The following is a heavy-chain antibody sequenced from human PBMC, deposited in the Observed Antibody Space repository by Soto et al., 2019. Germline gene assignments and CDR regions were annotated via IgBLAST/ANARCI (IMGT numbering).Heavy chain of an antibody. CDR3: ARVGSGGYSNNWFDP. J-gene: IGHJ5*02. CDR2: FYDSGST. CDR1: RGSISDYY. V-gene: IGHV4-59*01. Sequence: LSLTCTVSRGSISDYYWGWIRQPPGKGLEWVGYFYDSGSTKYNPSLKSRVTISVDTSKNQISLEMKSVTVADTAVYYCARVGSGGYSNNWFDPWGQGTLVTVSS. D-gene: IGHD3-22*01.